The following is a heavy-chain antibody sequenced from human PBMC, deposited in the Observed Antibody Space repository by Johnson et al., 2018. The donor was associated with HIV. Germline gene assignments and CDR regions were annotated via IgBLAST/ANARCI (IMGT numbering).Heavy chain of an antibody. CDR3: AKDLDDSSGYYRPELAFDI. CDR1: GFTFDDYA. D-gene: IGHD3-22*01. CDR2: ISWNSGSI. Sequence: VQLVESGGGLVQPGGSLRLSCAASGFTFDDYAMHWVRQAPGKGLEWVSGISWNSGSIGYADSVKGRFTISRDNAKNSLYLQINSLRAEDTALYYCAKDLDDSSGYYRPELAFDIWGQGTMVTVSS. J-gene: IGHJ3*02. V-gene: IGHV3-9*01.